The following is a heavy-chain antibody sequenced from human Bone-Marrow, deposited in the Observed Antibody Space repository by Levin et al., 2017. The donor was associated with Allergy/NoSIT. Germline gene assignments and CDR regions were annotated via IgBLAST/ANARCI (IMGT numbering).Heavy chain of an antibody. CDR2: ISGSGDST. Sequence: GGSLRLSCVASGFTFSNYVVSWVRQAPGKGLEWVSAISGSGDSTYYADSVRGRFTISRDNSKNTLHLQMNTLRAGDTAVYYCARDPDYSDYSTYWYFDLWGRGTLVTVSS. D-gene: IGHD4-11*01. V-gene: IGHV3-23*01. CDR1: GFTFSNYV. CDR3: ARDPDYSDYSTYWYFDL. J-gene: IGHJ2*01.